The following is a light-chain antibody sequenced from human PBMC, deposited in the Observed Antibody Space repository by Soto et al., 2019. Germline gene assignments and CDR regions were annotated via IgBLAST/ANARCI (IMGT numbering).Light chain of an antibody. J-gene: IGKJ2*01. CDR1: QSVSSN. V-gene: IGKV3-15*01. Sequence: EIVMTQSPATLSVSPGERATLSCRASQSVSSNVAWYQQIPGQTPRLLIYGASTRATGIPVRFSGSGSGTEFTLTISSLQSEDFAVYYCHQNDDGPYTFGQGTKVDIK. CDR2: GAS. CDR3: HQNDDGPYT.